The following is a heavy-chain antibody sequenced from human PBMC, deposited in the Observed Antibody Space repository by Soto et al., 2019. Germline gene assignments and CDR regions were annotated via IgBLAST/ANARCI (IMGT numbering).Heavy chain of an antibody. D-gene: IGHD5-12*01. CDR2: IYYSGST. Sequence: SETLSLTCTVSGGSISSSKYYWGWIRQPPGKGLEWIGSIYYSGSTYYNPSLKSRVTISVDTSKNQFSLKLTSVTAADTAVYYCARRPSGYDKTFYFDYWGQGTLVTVSS. CDR1: GGSISSSKYY. J-gene: IGHJ4*02. CDR3: ARRPSGYDKTFYFDY. V-gene: IGHV4-39*01.